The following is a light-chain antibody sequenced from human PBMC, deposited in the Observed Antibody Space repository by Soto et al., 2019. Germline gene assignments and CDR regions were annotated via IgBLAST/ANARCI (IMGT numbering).Light chain of an antibody. CDR3: QQRNSRPPLT. CDR1: QNISNY. Sequence: IVLTQSPATLSLSPGKRASLSCRASQNISNYLIWYQQKPGQAPRLLIYDASNRATGIPARFSGSRSGTDVTLTISSLEPEDFAVYYCQQRNSRPPLTFGGGTKVDIK. J-gene: IGKJ4*02. CDR2: DAS. V-gene: IGKV3-11*01.